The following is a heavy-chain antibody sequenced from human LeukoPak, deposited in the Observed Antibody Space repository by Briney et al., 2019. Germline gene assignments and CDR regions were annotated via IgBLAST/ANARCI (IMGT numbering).Heavy chain of an antibody. V-gene: IGHV1-18*01. CDR2: ISGYNGNI. J-gene: IGHJ5*02. CDR3: ARVLLYGSGRQSWFDP. CDR1: GYTFTSYG. Sequence: ASVKVSCKAPGYTFTSYGVNWVRQAPGQGLEWMGWISGYNGNIKYAQKLQGRVTMTTDTSTSTAYMELRSLRSDDTAVYYCARVLLYGSGRQSWFDPWGQGTLVTVSS. D-gene: IGHD3-10*01.